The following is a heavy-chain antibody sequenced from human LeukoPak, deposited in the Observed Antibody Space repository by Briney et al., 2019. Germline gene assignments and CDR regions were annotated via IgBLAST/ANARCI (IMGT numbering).Heavy chain of an antibody. CDR3: ARVSGSYYFDY. D-gene: IGHD3-10*01. CDR1: GFTFSSYS. J-gene: IGHJ4*02. Sequence: PGGSLRLSCAASGFTFSSYSMTWVRQAQGKGLEWVSYIRGSSSPLYYADSVKGRVTISRDNAKDSLYLQMTSLRDEDTAVYYCARVSGSYYFDYWGQGTLVSVSP. V-gene: IGHV3-48*02. CDR2: IRGSSSPL.